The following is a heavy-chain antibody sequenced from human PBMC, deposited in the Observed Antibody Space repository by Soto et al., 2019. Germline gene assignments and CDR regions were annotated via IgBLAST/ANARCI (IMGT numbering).Heavy chain of an antibody. Sequence: EVQLVESGGGLVQPGGSLRLSCAASGFTFSSYDMHWVRQATGKGLEWVSGIGTAGETYYPGSVKGRFTISRENAKNSLYLQMNSLRAGDTDVYYCVRDLLAYDGYWYFDLWGRGTLVTVSS. CDR3: VRDLLAYDGYWYFDL. J-gene: IGHJ2*01. CDR2: IGTAGET. D-gene: IGHD3-10*01. V-gene: IGHV3-13*01. CDR1: GFTFSSYD.